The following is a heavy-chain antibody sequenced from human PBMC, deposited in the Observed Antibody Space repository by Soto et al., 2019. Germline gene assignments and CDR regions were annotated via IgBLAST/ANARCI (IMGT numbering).Heavy chain of an antibody. Sequence: PGGSLRLSCAASGFTFSSYAMSWVRQAPGKGLEWVSAISGSGGSTYYADSVKGRFTISRDNSKNTLYLQMNSLRAEDTAVYYCAKDGGYGLPYYYYGMDVWGQRTTVTVSS. D-gene: IGHD3-16*01. CDR1: GFTFSSYA. CDR3: AKDGGYGLPYYYYGMDV. CDR2: ISGSGGST. V-gene: IGHV3-23*01. J-gene: IGHJ6*02.